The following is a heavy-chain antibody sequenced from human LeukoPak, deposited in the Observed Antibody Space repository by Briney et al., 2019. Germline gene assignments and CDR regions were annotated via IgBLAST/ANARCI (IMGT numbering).Heavy chain of an antibody. CDR1: GFTFSNYW. D-gene: IGHD3-22*01. J-gene: IGHJ5*02. V-gene: IGHV3-74*01. CDR3: ARDLGQYYDTSDNWFDP. CDR2: INSDGINT. Sequence: GGSLRLSCAASGFTFSNYWMHWVRQAPGKGLVWVSRINSDGINTSYADSVKGRFTISRDNAENTLNLQMNSLRAEDTAVYYCARDLGQYYDTSDNWFDPWGQGTLVTVSS.